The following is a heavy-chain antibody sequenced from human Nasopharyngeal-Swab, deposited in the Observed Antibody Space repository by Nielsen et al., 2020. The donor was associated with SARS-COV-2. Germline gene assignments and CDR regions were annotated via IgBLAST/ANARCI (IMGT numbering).Heavy chain of an antibody. D-gene: IGHD2-2*01. CDR2: IYPGDSDT. J-gene: IGHJ4*02. V-gene: IGHV5-51*01. Sequence: VRQMPGKGLEWMGIIYPGDSDTRYSPSFQGQVTISADKSISTAYLQWSSLKASDTATYYCARQGDIVVVPAASALDYWGQGTLVTVSS. CDR3: ARQGDIVVVPAASALDY.